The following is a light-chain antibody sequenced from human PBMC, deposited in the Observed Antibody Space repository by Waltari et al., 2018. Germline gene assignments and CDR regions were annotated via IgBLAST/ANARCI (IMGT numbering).Light chain of an antibody. J-gene: IGLJ2*01. CDR1: SSDVGGYHY. V-gene: IGLV2-14*01. Sequence: QAAPPQPASGAGPPGPSIPIPCTGTSSDVGGYHYALWYQQHPGKAPKLMIYEVSNRPSGVSNRFSGSKSGNTASLTISGLQAEDEADYYCSSYTSSSTVVFGGGTKLTVL. CDR3: SSYTSSSTVV. CDR2: EVS.